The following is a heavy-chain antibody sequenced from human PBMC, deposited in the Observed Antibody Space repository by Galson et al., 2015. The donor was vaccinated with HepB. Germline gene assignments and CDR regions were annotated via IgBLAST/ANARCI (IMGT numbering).Heavy chain of an antibody. CDR3: MRKSDGFNPFKS. CDR2: IYFSGST. Sequence: LSLTCAVSGYSISSSNWWGWIRQPPGKGLEWIGYIYFSGSTHYNPSLSSRVTMSVDTSKKEFSMKLTSVTAVDTAVYYCMRKSDGFNPFKSWGQGTLVTVSS. CDR1: GYSISSSNW. J-gene: IGHJ4*02. D-gene: IGHD5-24*01. V-gene: IGHV4-28*01.